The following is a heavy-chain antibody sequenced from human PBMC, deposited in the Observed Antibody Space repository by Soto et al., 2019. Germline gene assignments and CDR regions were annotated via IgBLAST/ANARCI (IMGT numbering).Heavy chain of an antibody. D-gene: IGHD2-8*01. CDR2: IDPGGGNT. CDR1: GYSFINYY. Sequence: ASVKVSCKASGYSFINYYIHWVRQAPGQGFEWMGAIDPGGGNTNFAQRFQGRVTMTRDTSTRTVYMEMSSLRSEDTAVYYCNVCFCSDTSGFVGGLGAFDIWGQGTKVTVS. V-gene: IGHV1-46*01. CDR3: NVCFCSDTSGFVGGLGAFDI. J-gene: IGHJ3*02.